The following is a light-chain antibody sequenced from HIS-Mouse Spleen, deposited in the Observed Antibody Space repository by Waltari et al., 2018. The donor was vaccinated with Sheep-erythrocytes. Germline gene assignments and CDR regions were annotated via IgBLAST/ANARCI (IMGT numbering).Light chain of an antibody. CDR3: CSYAGSYNHV. CDR1: SSDVGGYNY. V-gene: IGLV2-11*01. Sequence: QSALTQPRSVSGSPGQSVTISCTGTSSDVGGYNYVSWYQQHPGKAPKPMIYDVSKRPSGVPDRFSGPTSGNTASLNISGLQAEDEADYYCCSYAGSYNHVFATGTKVTVL. J-gene: IGLJ1*01. CDR2: DVS.